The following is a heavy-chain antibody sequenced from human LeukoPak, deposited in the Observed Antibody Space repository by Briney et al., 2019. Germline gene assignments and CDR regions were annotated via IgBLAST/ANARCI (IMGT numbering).Heavy chain of an antibody. V-gene: IGHV3-48*04. D-gene: IGHD4-17*01. CDR3: ARDGRLRLYYGMDV. CDR1: RFTFSDYR. CDR2: ISNDLSTI. Sequence: PGGSLRLSCAASRFTFSDYRMNWVRQAPGKGLEWISYISNDLSTIHYAASVKGRFTISRDNARNSLYLQMDSLRAEDTAVYYCARDGRLRLYYGMDVWGQGTTVTVSS. J-gene: IGHJ6*02.